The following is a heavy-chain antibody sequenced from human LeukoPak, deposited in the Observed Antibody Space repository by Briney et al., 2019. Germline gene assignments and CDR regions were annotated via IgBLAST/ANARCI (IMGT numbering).Heavy chain of an antibody. J-gene: IGHJ4*02. CDR3: ARLSADSSSSRGFDY. CDR2: IYTSGST. CDR1: GGSISSYY. Sequence: SETLSLTCAVYGGSISSYYWTWIRQPAGKGLEWIGRIYTSGSTNYNPSLKSRVAMSVDTSKNQFSLKLSSVTAADTAVYYCARLSADSSSSRGFDYWGQGTLVTVSS. V-gene: IGHV4-59*10. D-gene: IGHD2-2*01.